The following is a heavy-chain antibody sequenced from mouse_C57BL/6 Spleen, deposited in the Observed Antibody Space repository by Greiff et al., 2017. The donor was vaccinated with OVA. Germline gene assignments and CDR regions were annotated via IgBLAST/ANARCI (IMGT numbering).Heavy chain of an antibody. V-gene: IGHV1-55*01. CDR1: GYTFTSYW. J-gene: IGHJ3*01. CDR2: IYPGSGST. Sequence: VQLQQPGAELVKPGASVKMSCKASGYTFTSYWITWVKQRPGQGLEWIGDIYPGSGSTNYNEKFKSKATLTVDTSSSTAYMQLSSLTSEDSAVYYCARGKGIYYDYDGFADWGQGTLVTVSA. CDR3: ARGKGIYYDYDGFAD. D-gene: IGHD2-4*01.